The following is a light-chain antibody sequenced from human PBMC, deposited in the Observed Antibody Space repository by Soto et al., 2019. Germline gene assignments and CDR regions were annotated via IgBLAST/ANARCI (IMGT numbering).Light chain of an antibody. Sequence: EIVLTQSPGTLSLSPGERATLSCRASQSVSSSYLAWYQQRPGQAPRLLIYGASSRATDIPDRFSGSGSGTDFTLTISRLEPEDFAVYYCQQYGSSPWTFGQGTKGEIK. CDR2: GAS. CDR1: QSVSSSY. CDR3: QQYGSSPWT. V-gene: IGKV3-20*01. J-gene: IGKJ1*01.